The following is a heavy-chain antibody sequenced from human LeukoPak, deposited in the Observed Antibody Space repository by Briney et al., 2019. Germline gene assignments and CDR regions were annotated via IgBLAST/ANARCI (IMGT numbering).Heavy chain of an antibody. CDR3: AKSNSYGLVDI. J-gene: IGHJ3*02. V-gene: IGHV4-39*07. Sequence: SETLSLTCTVSGGSISTSNYYWGWIRQPPGKGLEWIGNIFYSGSTYYSPSVKSRVTISLDTSRNQFSLKLNSVTAADTAVYYCAKSNSYGLVDIWGQGTMVTVSS. CDR1: GGSISTSNYY. D-gene: IGHD3-16*02. CDR2: IFYSGST.